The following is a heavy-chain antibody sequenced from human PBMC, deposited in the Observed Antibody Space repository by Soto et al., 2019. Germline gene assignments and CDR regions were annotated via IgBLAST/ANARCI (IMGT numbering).Heavy chain of an antibody. J-gene: IGHJ4*02. Sequence: SETLSLTCTVSGGSISNGDYYWNWIRQHPEKGLEWIGYINYRGSTFYNPSLKSRIIISVEKSKNQFSLKLSSVTAADTAVYYCARDAPETAPYWGQGTLVTVSS. D-gene: IGHD2-2*01. V-gene: IGHV4-31*03. CDR1: GGSISNGDYY. CDR2: INYRGST. CDR3: ARDAPETAPY.